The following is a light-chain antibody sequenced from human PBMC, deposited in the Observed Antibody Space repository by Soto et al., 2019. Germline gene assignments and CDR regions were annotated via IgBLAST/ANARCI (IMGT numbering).Light chain of an antibody. CDR2: DDS. J-gene: IGLJ1*01. CDR1: NIGSKS. V-gene: IGLV3-21*02. CDR3: QVLDSSSDHYV. Sequence: SYALTQPPSVSVAPGQTARITCGGNNIGSKSGHWYQQKPGQAPVLVVYDDSARPSGIPERFSGSNSGNTATLTISRVEARDEADYYCQVLDSSSDHYVFGTGTKVTVL.